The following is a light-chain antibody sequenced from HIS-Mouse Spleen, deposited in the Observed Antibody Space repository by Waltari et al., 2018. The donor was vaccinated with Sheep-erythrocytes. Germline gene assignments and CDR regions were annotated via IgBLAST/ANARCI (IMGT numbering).Light chain of an antibody. CDR3: AAWDDSLSGNWV. CDR2: RNN. Sequence: QSVLPQPPSASGTPGQRVTIPCSGRSSNIGSNYVYWYQQLPGTAPKLLIYRNNQRPSGVPDRFSGSKSGTSASLAISGLRSEDEADYYCAAWDDSLSGNWVFGGGTKLTVL. V-gene: IGLV1-47*01. CDR1: SSNIGSNY. J-gene: IGLJ3*02.